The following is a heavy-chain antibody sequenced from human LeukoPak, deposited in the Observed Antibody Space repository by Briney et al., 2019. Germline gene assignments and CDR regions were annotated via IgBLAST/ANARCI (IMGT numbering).Heavy chain of an antibody. J-gene: IGHJ4*02. D-gene: IGHD2-2*01. V-gene: IGHV3-30*04. CDR1: GFTFSGYV. Sequence: GRSLRLSCAASGFTFSGYVMHWVRQAPGKGLEWVAAISKDGKNKYYGDSVKGRFTISRDNSKNTLYLQMNTLRAEDTAVYYCAREKYCTITDCLHGRFYFDYWGQGTLVTVPS. CDR3: AREKYCTITDCLHGRFYFDY. CDR2: ISKDGKNK.